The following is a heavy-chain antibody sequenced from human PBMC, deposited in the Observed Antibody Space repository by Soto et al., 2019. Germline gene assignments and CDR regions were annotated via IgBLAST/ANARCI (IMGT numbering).Heavy chain of an antibody. CDR1: GYTFTSYA. CDR2: INAGNGNT. J-gene: IGHJ4*02. V-gene: IGHV1-3*01. Sequence: ASVKVSCKASGYTFTSYAMHWVRQAPGQRLEWMGWINAGNGNTKYSQKFQGRVTITRDTSASTAYMELSSLRSEDTAVYYCARAPYCTNGVCYTPSFDYWGQGTLVTVSS. CDR3: ARAPYCTNGVCYTPSFDY. D-gene: IGHD2-8*01.